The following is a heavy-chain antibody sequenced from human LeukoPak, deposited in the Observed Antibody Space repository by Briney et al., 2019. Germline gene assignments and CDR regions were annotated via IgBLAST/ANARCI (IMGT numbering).Heavy chain of an antibody. J-gene: IGHJ4*02. Sequence: GGSLRLSCAASGFTFSDYAMSWVRQAPGKGLEWVSTISGSGDSTYYADSVKGRFTISRDTSKNTLYLQMNSLRAEDTAVYYCARDNDYFDYWGQGTLVTVSS. V-gene: IGHV3-23*01. CDR1: GFTFSDYA. CDR3: ARDNDYFDY. CDR2: ISGSGDST.